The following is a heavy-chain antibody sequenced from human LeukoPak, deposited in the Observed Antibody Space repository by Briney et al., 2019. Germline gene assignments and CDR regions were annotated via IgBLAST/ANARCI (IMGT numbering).Heavy chain of an antibody. D-gene: IGHD2-2*01. CDR2: IYYSGST. CDR3: ANGYCSSTSCYPFDY. J-gene: IGHJ4*02. CDR1: GGSISSSSYY. Sequence: SETLSLTCTVSGGSISSSSYYWGWIRQPPGTGLEWIGSIYYSGSTYYNPSLKSRVTISVDTSKNQFSLKLSSVTAADTAVYYCANGYCSSTSCYPFDYWGQGTLVTVSS. V-gene: IGHV4-39*01.